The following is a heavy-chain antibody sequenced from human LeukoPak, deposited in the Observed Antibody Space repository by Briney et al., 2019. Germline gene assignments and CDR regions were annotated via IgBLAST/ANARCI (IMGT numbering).Heavy chain of an antibody. D-gene: IGHD6-6*01. CDR1: GFTFDDYA. V-gene: IGHV3-9*01. CDR3: AKDRYSSSSRLFDY. CDR2: ISWNSGSI. Sequence: GGSLRLSCAASGFTFDDYAMHWVRQAPGKGLEGVSGISWNSGSIVYADSVKGRFTISRDNDKHSLYLQMNSLRAEDTALYYCAKDRYSSSSRLFDYWGQGTLVTVSS. J-gene: IGHJ4*02.